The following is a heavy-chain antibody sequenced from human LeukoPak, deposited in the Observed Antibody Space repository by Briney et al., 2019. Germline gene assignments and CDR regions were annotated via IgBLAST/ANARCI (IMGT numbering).Heavy chain of an antibody. CDR2: IYYSGST. Sequence: SETLSLTCTVSGVSISNYYWSWIRQPPGEGLEWIGYIYYSGSTNYNPSLKSRLTMSVDTSKNQFSLKLSSVTAADTAVYYCARRYCSGSSCYSAFDYWGQGTLVTVSS. D-gene: IGHD2-15*01. CDR1: GVSISNYY. J-gene: IGHJ4*02. V-gene: IGHV4-59*08. CDR3: ARRYCSGSSCYSAFDY.